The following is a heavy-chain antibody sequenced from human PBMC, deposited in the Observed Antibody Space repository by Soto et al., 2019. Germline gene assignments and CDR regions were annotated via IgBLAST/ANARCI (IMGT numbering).Heavy chain of an antibody. J-gene: IGHJ6*02. CDR3: AREWSAAGHFYGMDV. CDR2: MNTNSDDT. Sequence: QVQLVQSGAEVKKPGASVQVSCKTSGYTFTSYDINWVRQAPGQGLEWVGWMNTNSDDTRSAQKVRGRLTLTRDKSVRAVYMKLSNLRPDDSAVYYCAREWSAAGHFYGMDVWGQGTTVAVSS. D-gene: IGHD6-13*01. CDR1: GYTFTSYD. V-gene: IGHV1-8*01.